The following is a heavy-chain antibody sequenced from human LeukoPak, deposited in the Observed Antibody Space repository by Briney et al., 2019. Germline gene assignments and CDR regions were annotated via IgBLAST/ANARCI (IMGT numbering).Heavy chain of an antibody. CDR2: IVPILGIA. D-gene: IGHD1-20*01. J-gene: IGHJ3*02. CDR1: GGTFSSYA. V-gene: IGHV1-69*04. Sequence: GASVKVSCKASGGTFSSYAISWVRQAPGQGLEWMGRIVPILGIANYAQKFQGRVTITADKSTSTAYMELSSLRSEDTAVYYCARGLSPNNWNLGAFDIWGQGTMVTVSS. CDR3: ARGLSPNNWNLGAFDI.